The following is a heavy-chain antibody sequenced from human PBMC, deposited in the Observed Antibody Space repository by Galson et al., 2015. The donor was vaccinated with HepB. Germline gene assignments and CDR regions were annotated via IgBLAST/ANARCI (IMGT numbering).Heavy chain of an antibody. CDR1: GYTFTSYY. D-gene: IGHD2-2*01. V-gene: IGHV1-46*01. CDR2: INPSGGST. J-gene: IGHJ3*02. Sequence: SVKVSCKASGYTFTSYYMHWVRQAPGQGLEWMGIINPSGGSTSYAQKFQGRVTMTRDTSTSTVYMELSSLRSEDTAVYYCARDRLIVVVPAASVGAFDIWGQGTMVTVSS. CDR3: ARDRLIVVVPAASVGAFDI.